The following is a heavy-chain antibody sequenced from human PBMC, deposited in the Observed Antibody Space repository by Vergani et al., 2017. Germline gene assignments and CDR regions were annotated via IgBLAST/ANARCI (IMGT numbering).Heavy chain of an antibody. V-gene: IGHV3-23*01. J-gene: IGHJ6*02. D-gene: IGHD3-9*01. Sequence: EVQLLESGGGLVQPGGSLRLSCAASGFTFSSYAIIWVRQAPGKGLEWVSAISGSGGSTYYADSVKGRFTVSRDNTKNTLYLQMNSLRAEDTAVYYCARETDTGSSVSYNYYAMDVWGQGTTVSVSS. CDR1: GFTFSSYA. CDR2: ISGSGGST. CDR3: ARETDTGSSVSYNYYAMDV.